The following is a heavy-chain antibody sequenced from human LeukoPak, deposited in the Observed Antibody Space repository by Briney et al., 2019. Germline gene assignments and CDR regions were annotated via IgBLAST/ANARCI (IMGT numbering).Heavy chain of an antibody. D-gene: IGHD6-13*01. CDR2: ISSSSSYI. CDR3: AKDVSSWTHHGMDV. V-gene: IGHV3-21*04. J-gene: IGHJ6*02. CDR1: GFTFSSYS. Sequence: PGGSLRLSCAASGFTFSSYSMNWVRQAPGKGLEWVSSISSSSSYIYYADSVKGRFTISRDNSKNTLYLQMNSLRAEDTAVYYCAKDVSSWTHHGMDVWGQGTTVTVSS.